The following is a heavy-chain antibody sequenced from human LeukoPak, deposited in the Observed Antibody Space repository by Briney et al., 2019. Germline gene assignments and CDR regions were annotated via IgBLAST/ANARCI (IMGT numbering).Heavy chain of an antibody. D-gene: IGHD3-16*02. J-gene: IGHJ4*02. CDR3: ARDLIGPSLY. CDR2: IRQDGNEK. CDR1: GFTFSNYW. V-gene: IGHV3-7*01. Sequence: PGGSLRLSCAASGFTFSNYWMSWLRQAPGKGLEWVANIRQDGNEKYYVDSVKGRFTTSRDNAHNSLYLQLNSLRAEDTAVYYCARDLIGPSLYWGQGTLVTVSS.